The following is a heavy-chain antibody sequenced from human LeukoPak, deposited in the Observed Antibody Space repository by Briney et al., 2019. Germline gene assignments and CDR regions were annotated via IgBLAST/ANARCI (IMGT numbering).Heavy chain of an antibody. D-gene: IGHD3-22*01. CDR2: ISSSGSSI. Sequence: GGSLRLSCEASGFIFSSHEMNWVRQVPGKGLEWVSYISSSGSSIHYADSVKGRFTISRDNAKNSVYLQMNSLRVEDTAVYYCARESIGTSGYNFDYWGQGTLVTVSS. CDR3: ARESIGTSGYNFDY. V-gene: IGHV3-48*03. J-gene: IGHJ4*02. CDR1: GFIFSSHE.